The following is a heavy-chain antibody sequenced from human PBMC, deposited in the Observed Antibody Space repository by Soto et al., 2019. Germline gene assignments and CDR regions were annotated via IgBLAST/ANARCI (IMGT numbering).Heavy chain of an antibody. CDR2: IIPSLGIA. CDR3: ARVSSGGMRERGALDI. CDR1: GGTFDSHA. V-gene: IGHV1-69*04. D-gene: IGHD3-3*01. J-gene: IGHJ3*02. Sequence: QVQLVQSGAEVKKPGSSVKVSCKTSGGTFDSHAITWVRQAPGQGLEWMGKIIPSLGIANDAQKFQGRVTITANKDTSTGYMELRSLRSEATAVYYCARVSSGGMRERGALDIWGQGTVVTVSS.